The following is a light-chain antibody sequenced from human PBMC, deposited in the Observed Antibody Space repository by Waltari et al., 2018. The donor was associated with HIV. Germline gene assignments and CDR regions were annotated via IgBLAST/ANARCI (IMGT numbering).Light chain of an antibody. CDR3: QVWDTNTDQYVI. CDR1: NIGSKS. V-gene: IGLV3-21*01. CDR2: HDT. Sequence: SYVLTQPPSVSVAPGKTARITCGGENIGSKSVNWYQKQPGQAPVMGIYHDTDRPSGIPDRFSGSNSEDTATLTIRRVEAGDEADYFCQVWDTNTDQYVIFGGGTNLAV. J-gene: IGLJ2*01.